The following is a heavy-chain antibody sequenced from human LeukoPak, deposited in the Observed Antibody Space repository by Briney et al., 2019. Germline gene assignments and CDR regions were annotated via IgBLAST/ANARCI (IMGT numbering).Heavy chain of an antibody. D-gene: IGHD1-26*01. J-gene: IGHJ4*02. V-gene: IGHV3-30-3*01. CDR2: ISHDGSES. CDR1: GFTFSSHA. Sequence: GGSLRLSCAASGFTFSSHAMVWVRQAPGKGLEWVSFISHDGSESFHTESVKGRFTISRDNFKNTVDLQVSGLKEADPAVYYCARDWGQRGVGATLANWGQGTLVIVSS. CDR3: ARDWGQRGVGATLAN.